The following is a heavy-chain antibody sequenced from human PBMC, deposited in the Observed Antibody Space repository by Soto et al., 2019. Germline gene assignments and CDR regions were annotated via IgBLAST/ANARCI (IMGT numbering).Heavy chain of an antibody. Sequence: GESLKISCKGSGYSFTSYWISWVRQMPGKGLEWMGRIDPSDSYTNYSPSFQGHVTISADKSISTAYLQWSSLKASDTAMYYCASRESPYYEFWSGPASYGMDVWGQGTTVTVSS. D-gene: IGHD3-3*01. V-gene: IGHV5-10-1*01. CDR3: ASRESPYYEFWSGPASYGMDV. CDR2: IDPSDSYT. CDR1: GYSFTSYW. J-gene: IGHJ6*02.